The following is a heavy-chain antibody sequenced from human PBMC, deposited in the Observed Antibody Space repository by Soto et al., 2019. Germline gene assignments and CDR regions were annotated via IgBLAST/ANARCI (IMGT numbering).Heavy chain of an antibody. J-gene: IGHJ4*02. CDR2: ISGSGDST. Sequence: GGSLRLSCAASGFMFSTYAMSWVRQAPGKGLEWVSAISGSGDSTYYADSVKGRFTISRDNSKNTLFLQMNSLRAEDTAVYYCAKELERFFGAVLFGPYFDYWGQGTLVTVSS. V-gene: IGHV3-23*01. CDR1: GFMFSTYA. CDR3: AKELERFFGAVLFGPYFDY. D-gene: IGHD3-3*01.